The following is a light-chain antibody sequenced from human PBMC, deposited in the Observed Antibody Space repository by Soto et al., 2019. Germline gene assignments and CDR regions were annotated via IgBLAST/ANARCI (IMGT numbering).Light chain of an antibody. CDR1: QSVSSY. CDR2: DAS. Sequence: EIVLRQSPATLSLSPGERATLSCRASQSVSSYLAWYQQKPGQAPRLLIYDASNRATGIPARFSGSGSGTDFTLTISSLEPEDFAVYYCQQRSNWPPTFGGGTKVDI. V-gene: IGKV3-11*01. CDR3: QQRSNWPPT. J-gene: IGKJ4*01.